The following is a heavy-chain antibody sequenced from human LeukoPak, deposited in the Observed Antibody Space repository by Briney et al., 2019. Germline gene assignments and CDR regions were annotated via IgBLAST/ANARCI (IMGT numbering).Heavy chain of an antibody. Sequence: PSQTLSLTCTVSGGSISSGDYYWSWIRQPPGKGLEWIGYIYYSGSTYYNPSLKSRVTISVDTSKNQFSLKLSSVTAADTAVYYCARDFVSSGYLQYYFDYWGQGTLVTVSS. D-gene: IGHD3-22*01. CDR2: IYYSGST. J-gene: IGHJ4*02. CDR3: ARDFVSSGYLQYYFDY. V-gene: IGHV4-30-4*01. CDR1: GGSISSGDYY.